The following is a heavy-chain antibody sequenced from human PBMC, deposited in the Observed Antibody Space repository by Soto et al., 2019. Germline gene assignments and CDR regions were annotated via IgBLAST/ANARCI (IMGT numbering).Heavy chain of an antibody. D-gene: IGHD3-9*01. CDR1: GCTFTSYD. Sequence: ASVKVSCKASGCTFTSYDINWVRQATGQGLEWMGWMNPNSGNTGYAQKFQGRVTMTRNTSISTAYMELSSLRSEDTAVYYCARVVIAGYFDWLPRGNYYYGMDVWGQGTTVTVSS. CDR3: ARVVIAGYFDWLPRGNYYYGMDV. J-gene: IGHJ6*02. CDR2: MNPNSGNT. V-gene: IGHV1-8*01.